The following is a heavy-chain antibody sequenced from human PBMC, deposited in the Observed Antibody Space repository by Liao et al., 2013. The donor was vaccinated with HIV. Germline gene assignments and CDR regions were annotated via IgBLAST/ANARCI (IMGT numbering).Heavy chain of an antibody. CDR1: GGSINSPDYY. V-gene: IGHV4-61*02. CDR3: ATRITISGVAIPHALDV. D-gene: IGHD3-3*01. Sequence: QVQLQESGPGLVKPSQTLSLSCSLSGGSINSPDYYWSWIRQPAGRGLQWLGRIYASGNTNYNPSLKSRVTMSVDTSKNQFSLKLISVTAADTAVYYCATRITISGVAIPHALDVWGQGTMVAVSS. CDR2: IYASGNT. J-gene: IGHJ3*01.